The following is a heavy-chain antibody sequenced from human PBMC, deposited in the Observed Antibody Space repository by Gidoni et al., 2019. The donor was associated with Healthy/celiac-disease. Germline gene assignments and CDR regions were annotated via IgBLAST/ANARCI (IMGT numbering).Heavy chain of an antibody. CDR3: TTVPRAGVDY. Sequence: EVQLVESGGGLVKPGGSLRLSCAASGFPFSNAWMSWVRQAPGKGLEWVGSIKSKTDGGTTDYAAPVKGRFTISRDDSKNTLYLQMNSLKTEDTAVYYCTTVPRAGVDYWGQGTLVTVSS. CDR1: GFPFSNAW. V-gene: IGHV3-15*01. CDR2: IKSKTDGGTT. J-gene: IGHJ4*02. D-gene: IGHD6-19*01.